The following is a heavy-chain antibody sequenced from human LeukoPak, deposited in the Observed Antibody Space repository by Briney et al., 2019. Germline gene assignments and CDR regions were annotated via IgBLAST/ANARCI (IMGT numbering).Heavy chain of an antibody. J-gene: IGHJ4*02. D-gene: IGHD6-6*01. CDR3: AKDWLSPYSSSSYFDY. Sequence: GSLRLSCAASGFTFSSYWMSWVRQAPGKGLEWVSAISGSGGSTYYADSVKGRFTISRDNSKNTLYLQMNSLRAEDTAVYYCAKDWLSPYSSSSYFDYWGQGTLVTVSS. CDR1: GFTFSSYW. CDR2: ISGSGGST. V-gene: IGHV3-23*01.